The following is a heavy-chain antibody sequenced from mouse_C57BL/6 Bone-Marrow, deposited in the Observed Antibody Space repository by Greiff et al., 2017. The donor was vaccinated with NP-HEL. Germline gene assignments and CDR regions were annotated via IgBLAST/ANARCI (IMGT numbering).Heavy chain of an antibody. CDR1: GYTFTDHT. CDR3: ARRIVRYAWFAY. CDR2: IYPRDGST. V-gene: IGHV1-78*01. J-gene: IGHJ3*01. Sequence: QVQLQQSDAELVKPGASVKISCTVSGYTFTDHTIHWMKQRPEQGLEWIGYIYPRDGSTKYNETFKGKATLTADKASSTAYMQLNSLTSEDSAVYFCARRIVRYAWFAYWGQGTLVTVSA. D-gene: IGHD2-10*02.